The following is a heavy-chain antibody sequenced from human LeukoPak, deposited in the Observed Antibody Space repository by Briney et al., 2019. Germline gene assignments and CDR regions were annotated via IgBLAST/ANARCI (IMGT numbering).Heavy chain of an antibody. CDR1: GYTFTSYY. CDR3: AKEARVYGSGSYPYYYNYMDV. J-gene: IGHJ6*03. V-gene: IGHV1-46*01. CDR2: INPSGGST. D-gene: IGHD3-10*01. Sequence: ASVKVSCKASGYTFTSYYMHWVRQAPGQGLEWMGIINPSGGSTSYAQKFQGRVTMTRDMSTSTVYMELSSLRAEDTALYYCAKEARVYGSGSYPYYYNYMDVWGKGTTVTVSS.